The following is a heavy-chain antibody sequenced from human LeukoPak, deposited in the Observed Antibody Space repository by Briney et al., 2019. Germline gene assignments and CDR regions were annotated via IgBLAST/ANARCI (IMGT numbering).Heavy chain of an antibody. V-gene: IGHV1-69*05. D-gene: IGHD4-17*01. CDR1: GGTFSSYA. CDR2: IIPIFGTA. J-gene: IGHJ6*03. CDR3: ARNIYGDYPSPYYYYMDV. Sequence: AASVKVSCKASGGTFSSYAISWVRQAPGQGLEWMGGIIPIFGTANYAQKFQGRVTITTDESTSTAYMELSSLRSEDTAVYYCARNIYGDYPSPYYYYMDVCGKGTTVTVSS.